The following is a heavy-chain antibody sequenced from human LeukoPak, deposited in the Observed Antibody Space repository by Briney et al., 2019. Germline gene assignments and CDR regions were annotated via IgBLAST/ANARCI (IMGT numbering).Heavy chain of an antibody. CDR1: GFTFDDCA. CDR2: ISWEGHTT. Sequence: GGSLRLSCAASGFTFDDCAMHWVRQAPGKGLQWVSLISWEGHTTYYADSVRGRFTISRDNTKNSLFLEMKSLTTDDTAFYYCTRDTDFGSPTNYFDHWGQGTLVSVSS. V-gene: IGHV3-43*01. D-gene: IGHD3-10*01. CDR3: TRDTDFGSPTNYFDH. J-gene: IGHJ4*02.